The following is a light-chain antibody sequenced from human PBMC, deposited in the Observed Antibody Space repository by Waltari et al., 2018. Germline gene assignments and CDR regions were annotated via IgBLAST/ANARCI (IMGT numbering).Light chain of an antibody. CDR1: QSLVHSDGNTY. J-gene: IGKJ4*01. CDR2: KVS. CDR3: MKGTHWPLT. Sequence: DVVMTQSPLSLPVTLGQPASISCRSSQSLVHSDGNTYWNWFQQRPGQSPRRLIYKVSNRDSGVPDRFSGSGSGTDFTLKIGGVEAEDVGVYYCMKGTHWPLTFGGGTKVEIK. V-gene: IGKV2-30*02.